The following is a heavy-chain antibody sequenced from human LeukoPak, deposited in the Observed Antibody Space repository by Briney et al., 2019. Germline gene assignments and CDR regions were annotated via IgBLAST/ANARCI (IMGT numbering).Heavy chain of an antibody. J-gene: IGHJ4*02. CDR1: GHSFTNYW. Sequence: GESLKISCKGSGHSFTNYWIGWVRQMPGKGLEWMGVIYVGGSGTIYSPSFQGQVTMSADRSISTAYLQWSSLKASDTAMYYCSRHVRDSSGWRVLQFWGQGTMVTVSS. V-gene: IGHV5-51*01. CDR2: IYVGGSGT. CDR3: SRHVRDSSGWRVLQF. D-gene: IGHD6-19*01.